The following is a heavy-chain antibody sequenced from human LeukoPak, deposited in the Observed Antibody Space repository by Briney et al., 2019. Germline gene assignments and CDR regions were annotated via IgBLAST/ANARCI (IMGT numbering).Heavy chain of an antibody. D-gene: IGHD3-16*01. CDR1: GYTFTSYY. CDR2: INPSSGGT. Sequence: ASVKVSCKASGYTFTSYYIHWVRQAPGQGPEWLGWINPSSGGTDYAQKFQGRVTMTRDTSTNTAYMELTSLRSDDTAVYYCARLGSLGVNLVWGGPSRTTIDYWGQGTLVTVSS. J-gene: IGHJ4*02. V-gene: IGHV1-2*02. CDR3: ARLGSLGVNLVWGGPSRTTIDY.